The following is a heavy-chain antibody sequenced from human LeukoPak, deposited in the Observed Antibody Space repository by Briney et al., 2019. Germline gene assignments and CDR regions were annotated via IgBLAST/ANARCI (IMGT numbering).Heavy chain of an antibody. J-gene: IGHJ4*02. CDR2: ISGSGGST. V-gene: IGHV3-23*01. Sequence: GGSLRLSCAASGFTFSRYAMSWVRQAPGKGLEWVSAISGSGGSTYYADSVKGRFTISRDNSKNTLYLQMNSLRAEDTAVYYCAKGSEQWLVLLDFDYWGQGTLVTVSS. D-gene: IGHD6-19*01. CDR1: GFTFSRYA. CDR3: AKGSEQWLVLLDFDY.